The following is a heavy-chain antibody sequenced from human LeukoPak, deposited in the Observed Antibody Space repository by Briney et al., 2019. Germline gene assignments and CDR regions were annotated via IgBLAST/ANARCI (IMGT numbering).Heavy chain of an antibody. Sequence: GGSLRLFCLTSGFTLSTNAMSWVRQAPGKGLEWISGISGSGASTYYADSVKGRFTISRDNSKNTLFLQMNGLTAEDTAVYYCAKLFRVAQNKYYFDYWGQGTLVTVSS. CDR3: AKLFRVAQNKYYFDY. J-gene: IGHJ4*02. D-gene: IGHD3-3*01. V-gene: IGHV3-23*01. CDR1: GFTLSTNA. CDR2: ISGSGAST.